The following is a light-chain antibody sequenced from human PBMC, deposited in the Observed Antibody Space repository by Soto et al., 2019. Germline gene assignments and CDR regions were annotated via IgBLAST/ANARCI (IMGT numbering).Light chain of an antibody. CDR2: DTY. CDR3: QQRSNWRIT. J-gene: IGKJ5*01. CDR1: QSVRSK. Sequence: VLTQSPASLSVYPGERATLSCRASQSVRSKVAWYQQKPGQAPSLVIYDTYIRATGIPARFSGSGFGTEFTLTISSLEPEDFGVYYCQQRSNWRITFGQGTRLEIK. V-gene: IGKV3-11*01.